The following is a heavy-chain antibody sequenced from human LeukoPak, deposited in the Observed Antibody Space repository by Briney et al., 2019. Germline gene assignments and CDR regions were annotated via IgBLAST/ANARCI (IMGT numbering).Heavy chain of an antibody. Sequence: PSETLSLTCTVSGGSMSSYYWSWIRQPPGKGLECIGYIYYSGSTYYNPALKSRVTISVDTSKNQFSLKLSSVTTADTAVYYCARSRDYHDSTGYYAWGQGTLVTVSS. J-gene: IGHJ5*02. D-gene: IGHD3-22*01. V-gene: IGHV4-59*01. CDR1: GGSMSSYY. CDR3: ARSRDYHDSTGYYA. CDR2: IYYSGST.